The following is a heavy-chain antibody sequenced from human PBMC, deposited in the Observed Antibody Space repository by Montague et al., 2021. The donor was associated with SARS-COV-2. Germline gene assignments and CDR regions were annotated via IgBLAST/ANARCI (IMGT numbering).Heavy chain of an antibody. V-gene: IGHV4-34*01. CDR1: SSSFLTYY. D-gene: IGHD3-16*01. J-gene: IGHJ5*01. Sequence: SETLSLTCAVNSSSFLTYYWSWIRQHPGGGVEWFGEVNPSGNAFYNSSSNRRVTITVSTSTSQYSLSLTSVTAADTAVNYCAGARGGHYVSWFDSWGQGTLVIVSS. CDR2: VNPSGNA. CDR3: AGARGGHYVSWFDS.